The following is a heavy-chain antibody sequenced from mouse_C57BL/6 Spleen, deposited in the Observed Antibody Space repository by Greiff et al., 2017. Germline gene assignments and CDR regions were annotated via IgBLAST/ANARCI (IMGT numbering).Heavy chain of an antibody. CDR1: GFTFSSYA. J-gene: IGHJ4*01. Sequence: EVMLVESGGGLVKPGGSLKLSCAASGFTFSSYAMSWVRQTPEKRLEWVATISDGGSYTNYPDYVKGRFTISRDNAKNNLYLQMIHLKSEDTAMYYCARDYYYGSSYAMGYWGQGTSVTVSS. CDR3: ARDYYYGSSYAMGY. D-gene: IGHD1-1*01. V-gene: IGHV5-4*01. CDR2: ISDGGSYT.